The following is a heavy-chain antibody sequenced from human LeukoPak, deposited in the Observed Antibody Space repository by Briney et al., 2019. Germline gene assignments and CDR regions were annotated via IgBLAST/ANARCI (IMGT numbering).Heavy chain of an antibody. CDR2: IYYSGST. CDR3: ARGRRDGYNLEYFDK. D-gene: IGHD5-24*01. CDR1: GYSISSSYY. J-gene: IGHJ4*02. Sequence: SETLSLTCSVAGYSISSSYYWGWIRQPPGKGLEWIGSIYYSGSTYYNPSLKSRVTIYVDTSKNQFSLKLSSVTAADTAVYYCARGRRDGYNLEYFDKWGQGTLVTVSS. V-gene: IGHV4-38-2*02.